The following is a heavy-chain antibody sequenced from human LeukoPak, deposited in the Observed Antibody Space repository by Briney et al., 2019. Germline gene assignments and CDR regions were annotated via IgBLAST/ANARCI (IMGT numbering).Heavy chain of an antibody. CDR3: ARDKRYPLDI. CDR2: ISISKGNT. D-gene: IGHD1-14*01. J-gene: IGHJ3*02. V-gene: IGHV1-18*01. Sequence: ASVKVSCKACGYTFTHYSISWLRQAPGQGLEWMGWISISKGNTIHGQKLLDRVTMTRDTSTSTAYMELRSLRSDDTAVYYCARDKRYPLDIWGQGTMVTVSS. CDR1: GYTFTHYS.